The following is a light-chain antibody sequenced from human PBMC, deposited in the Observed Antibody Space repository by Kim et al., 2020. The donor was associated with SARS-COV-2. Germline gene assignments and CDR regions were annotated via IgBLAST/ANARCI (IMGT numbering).Light chain of an antibody. J-gene: IGLJ2*01. CDR1: SSNIGSNY. Sequence: GQRLTIACSGSSSNIGSNYVYWYQQLPGTAPNLLIYRNNQRPSGVPDRFSGSKAGTSASLAISGLRSEDEADYYCAAWDDSLSGVVFGGGTQLTVL. V-gene: IGLV1-47*01. CDR3: AAWDDSLSGVV. CDR2: RNN.